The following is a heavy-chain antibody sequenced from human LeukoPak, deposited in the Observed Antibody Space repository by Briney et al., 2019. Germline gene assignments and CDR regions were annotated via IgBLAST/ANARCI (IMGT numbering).Heavy chain of an antibody. J-gene: IGHJ4*02. V-gene: IGHV3-43D*03. Sequence: GGSLRLSCTASGFTFDDYAMHWVRQAPGKGLEWVSLISWNGGSTYYADSVKGRFTISRANSKNSLYLQMNSLRAEDTALYYCAKDRLKYCSSTSCYIPKRWGQGTLVTVSS. CDR3: AKDRLKYCSSTSCYIPKR. D-gene: IGHD2-2*02. CDR2: ISWNGGST. CDR1: GFTFDDYA.